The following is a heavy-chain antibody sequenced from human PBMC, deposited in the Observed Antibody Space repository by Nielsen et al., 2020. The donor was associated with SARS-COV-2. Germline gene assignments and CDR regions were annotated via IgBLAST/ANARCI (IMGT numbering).Heavy chain of an antibody. CDR3: ARENQLLLYYYYGMDV. D-gene: IGHD2-2*01. V-gene: IGHV4-39*07. Sequence: SETLSLTCTVSGGSISSSSYYWGWIRQPPGKGLEWIGSIYYSGSTYYNPSLKSRVTISVDTSKNQFSLKLSSVTAADTAVYYCARENQLLLYYYYGMDVWGQGTTVTVSS. CDR1: GGSISSSSYY. J-gene: IGHJ6*02. CDR2: IYYSGST.